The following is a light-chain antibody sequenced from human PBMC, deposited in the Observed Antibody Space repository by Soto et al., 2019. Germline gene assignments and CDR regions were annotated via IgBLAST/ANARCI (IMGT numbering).Light chain of an antibody. CDR1: QSVSSN. Sequence: IVMTQSPATLSVSPGESATLSCRASQSVSSNLAWYQQKPGQAPRLLIYGASQRATGIPARFSGSGSGTDFTLTISSLEPEDFAVYYCQQRSNWFLTFGGGTKVDIK. J-gene: IGKJ4*01. CDR2: GAS. V-gene: IGKV3-11*01. CDR3: QQRSNWFLT.